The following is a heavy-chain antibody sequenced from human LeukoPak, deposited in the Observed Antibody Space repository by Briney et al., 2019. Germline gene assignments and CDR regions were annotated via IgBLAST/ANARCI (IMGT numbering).Heavy chain of an antibody. Sequence: GGSLRLSWAASGFTFSNYWMHWVRQAPGKGLVWLSRINTDGSSTTYADSVKGRFTISRDNAKNTLYLQMNSLSAEDTAVYYCARGYSSSYRIDYWGQGTLVTVSS. CDR1: GFTFSNYW. CDR3: ARGYSSSYRIDY. CDR2: INTDGSST. V-gene: IGHV3-74*01. J-gene: IGHJ4*02. D-gene: IGHD6-6*01.